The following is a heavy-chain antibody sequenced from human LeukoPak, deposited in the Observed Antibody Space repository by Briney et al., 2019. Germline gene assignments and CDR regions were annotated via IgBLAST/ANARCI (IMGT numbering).Heavy chain of an antibody. Sequence: ASETLSLTCTVSGGSISSYYWSWIRQPPGKGLEWIGYIYYSGSTNYNPSLKSRVTISVDTSKNQFSLKLSSVTAADTAVYYCAKDSMPFDWLLTPLDYWGQGTLVTVSS. J-gene: IGHJ4*02. D-gene: IGHD3-9*01. V-gene: IGHV4-59*01. CDR1: GGSISSYY. CDR3: AKDSMPFDWLLTPLDY. CDR2: IYYSGST.